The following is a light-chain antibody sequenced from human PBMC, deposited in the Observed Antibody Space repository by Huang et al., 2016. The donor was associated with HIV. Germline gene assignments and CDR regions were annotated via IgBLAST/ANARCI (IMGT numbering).Light chain of an antibody. CDR1: QRVSTY. V-gene: IGKV3-11*01. J-gene: IGKJ3*01. Sequence: EIVLTQSPATLSLSPGERATLSCRASQRVSTYLAWYQQKPGQAPRRLIYDASNRATGIPARFSGSGSGTDFTLTISSLEPEDFAVYYCQQRSNWPPVTFGPGTKVDIK. CDR2: DAS. CDR3: QQRSNWPPVT.